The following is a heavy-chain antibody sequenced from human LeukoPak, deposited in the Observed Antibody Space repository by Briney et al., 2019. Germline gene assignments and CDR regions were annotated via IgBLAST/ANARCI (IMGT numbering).Heavy chain of an antibody. Sequence: SETLSLTCAVYGGSFSGYYWGWIRQPPGKGLEWIGSIHYSGSTYYNPSLKSRVTISVDTSKNQFSLKLSSVTAADTAVYYCTRGSIAYYYMDVWGKGTTVTISS. D-gene: IGHD3-22*01. CDR1: GGSFSGYY. CDR2: IHYSGST. CDR3: TRGSIAYYYMDV. V-gene: IGHV4-34*01. J-gene: IGHJ6*03.